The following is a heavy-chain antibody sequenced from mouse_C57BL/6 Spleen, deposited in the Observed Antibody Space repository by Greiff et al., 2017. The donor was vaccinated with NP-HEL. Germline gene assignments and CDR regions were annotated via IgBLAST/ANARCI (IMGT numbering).Heavy chain of an antibody. CDR3: ARHPQLGRWFAY. CDR1: GFTFSSYG. D-gene: IGHD4-1*02. V-gene: IGHV5-6*01. CDR2: ISSGGSYT. Sequence: VQLKESGGDLVKPGGSLKLSCAASGFTFSSYGMSWVRQTPDKRLEWVATISSGGSYTYYPDSVKGRFTISRDNAKNTLYLQMSSLKSEDTAMYYCARHPQLGRWFAYWGQGTLVTVSA. J-gene: IGHJ3*01.